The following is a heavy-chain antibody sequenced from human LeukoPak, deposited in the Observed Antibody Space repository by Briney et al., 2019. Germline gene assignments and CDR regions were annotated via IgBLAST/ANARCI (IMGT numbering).Heavy chain of an antibody. Sequence: SETLSLTCAVSGYSISSGYYWGWIRQPPGKGLGWIGSIYHSGSTYYNPSLKSRVTISVGTSKNQFSLKLSSVTAADTAVYYCARRLVREDAFDIWGQGTMVTVSS. D-gene: IGHD3-10*01. V-gene: IGHV4-38-2*01. CDR1: GYSISSGYY. CDR3: ARRLVREDAFDI. CDR2: IYHSGST. J-gene: IGHJ3*02.